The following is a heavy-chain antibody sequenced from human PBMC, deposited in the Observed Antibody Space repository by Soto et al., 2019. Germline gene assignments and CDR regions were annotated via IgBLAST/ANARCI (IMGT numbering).Heavy chain of an antibody. CDR1: GGSISNDDFY. D-gene: IGHD1-1*01. Sequence: SETLSLTCTVSGGSISNDDFYWSWIRQPPGKGLEWIGHIYYNGNTYYNPSLKSRLTMSLDTSQNQFSLHLSSVIAADSASYFCARATTATSSFFYYGLDVWGQGTTVTVSS. CDR3: ARATTATSSFFYYGLDV. J-gene: IGHJ6*02. CDR2: IYYNGNT. V-gene: IGHV4-30-4*08.